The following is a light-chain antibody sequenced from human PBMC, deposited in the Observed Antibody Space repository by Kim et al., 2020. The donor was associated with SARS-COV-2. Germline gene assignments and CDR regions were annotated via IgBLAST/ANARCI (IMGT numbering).Light chain of an antibody. Sequence: GQSFTLACPGTTSDVGSYNRVSWFQQPPATAPKLFIFEVNNRPSGVPDRFSGSKSGNTASLTISGLQAEDEADYYCSSYTRSNTYVFGTGTKVTVL. V-gene: IGLV2-18*02. CDR1: TSDVGSYNR. CDR3: SSYTRSNTYV. CDR2: EVN. J-gene: IGLJ1*01.